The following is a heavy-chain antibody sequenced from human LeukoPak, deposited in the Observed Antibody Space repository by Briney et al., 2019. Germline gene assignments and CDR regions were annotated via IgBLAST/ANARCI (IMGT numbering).Heavy chain of an antibody. CDR3: VRGGWAFDI. V-gene: IGHV3-13*01. CDR2: IGTAGDT. D-gene: IGHD3-10*01. J-gene: IGHJ3*02. CDR1: GFTFSNYD. Sequence: GGSLRLSCAASGFTFSNYDMHWVRHVTGKGLEWVSAIGTAGDTYYPGSVKGRFTISRENAKNSLYLQMNSLRAGDTAVYYCVRGGWAFDIWGQGTMVTVSS.